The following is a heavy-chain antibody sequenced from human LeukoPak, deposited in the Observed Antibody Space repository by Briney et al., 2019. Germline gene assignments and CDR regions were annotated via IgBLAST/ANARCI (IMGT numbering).Heavy chain of an antibody. Sequence: GGSLRLSCAASGFTFSNAWMSWVRQAPGKGLEWVGRIKSKTDGGTTDYAAPVKGGFTISRDDSKNTLYLQMNSLKTEDTAVYYCTTDFWSGYAYYYYMDVWGKGTTVTVSS. D-gene: IGHD3-3*01. V-gene: IGHV3-15*01. CDR3: TTDFWSGYAYYYYMDV. J-gene: IGHJ6*03. CDR2: IKSKTDGGTT. CDR1: GFTFSNAW.